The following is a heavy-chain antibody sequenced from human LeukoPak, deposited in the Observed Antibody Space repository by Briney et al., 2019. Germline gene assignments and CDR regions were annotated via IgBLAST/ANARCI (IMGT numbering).Heavy chain of an antibody. CDR1: GGSISSSSYY. Sequence: SETRSLTCTVSGGSISSSSYYWGWIRQPPGKGLEWIGSIYYSGSTYYNPSLKSRVTISVDTSKNQFSLKLSSVTAADTAVYYCARMGFASFQHWGQGTLVTVSS. CDR3: ARMGFASFQH. CDR2: IYYSGST. D-gene: IGHD3-10*01. V-gene: IGHV4-39*01. J-gene: IGHJ1*01.